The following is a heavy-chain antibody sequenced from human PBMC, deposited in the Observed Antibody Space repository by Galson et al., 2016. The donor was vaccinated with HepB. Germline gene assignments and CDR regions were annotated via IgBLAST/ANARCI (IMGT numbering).Heavy chain of an antibody. CDR1: GFPFSIYA. D-gene: IGHD3-10*01. CDR2: ISGSGGST. CDR3: ARDTYGSFDP. Sequence: SLRLSCAASGFPFSIYAMSWVRQAPGKGLAWVSAISGSGGSTYYADSVRGRFTISRDNSKNTVYLQMDSLRAEDTAVYYCARDTYGSFDPWDQGALVTVSS. J-gene: IGHJ5*02. V-gene: IGHV3-23*01.